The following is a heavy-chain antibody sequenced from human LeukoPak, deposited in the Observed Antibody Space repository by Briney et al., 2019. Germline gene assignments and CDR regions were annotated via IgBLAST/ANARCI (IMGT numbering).Heavy chain of an antibody. J-gene: IGHJ4*02. CDR1: GFTFSSYS. CDR2: ISSSSSYI. D-gene: IGHD3-3*02. V-gene: IGHV3-21*01. Sequence: GGSLRLSCAASGFTFSSYSMNWVRQAPGKGLEWVSSISSSSSYIYYADSVKGRFTISRDNAKNSLSLQMNSLRAEDTAVYYCVREIIRLGQDDYFDYWGQGTLVTVSS. CDR3: VREIIRLGQDDYFDY.